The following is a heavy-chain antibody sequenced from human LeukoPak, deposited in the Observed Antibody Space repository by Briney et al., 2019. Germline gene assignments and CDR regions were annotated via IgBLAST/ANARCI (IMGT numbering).Heavy chain of an antibody. CDR1: GGSISSSGSY. V-gene: IGHV4-39*07. Sequence: PSETLSLTCTVSGGSISSSGSYWGWIRQPPGKGLEWIGRIYTSGSTNYNASLKSRVSMSVDTSKNQFSLKLSSVTAADTAVFYCARENSGSYREFDYWGQGTLVTVSS. CDR2: IYTSGST. D-gene: IGHD1-26*01. CDR3: ARENSGSYREFDY. J-gene: IGHJ4*02.